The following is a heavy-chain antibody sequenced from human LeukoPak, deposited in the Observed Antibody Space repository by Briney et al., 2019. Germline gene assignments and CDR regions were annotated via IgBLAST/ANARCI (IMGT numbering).Heavy chain of an antibody. CDR2: IWYDGSNK. V-gene: IGHV3-33*06. CDR1: GFTFSSYG. J-gene: IGHJ4*02. D-gene: IGHD4-17*01. Sequence: GRSLRLSCAASGFTFSSYGMHWVRQAPGKGLEWVAVIWYDGSNKYYADPVTGRFTISRDNSKNTLYLQMNSLRAEDTAVYYCAKGPGGRYGDYEYYFDYWGQGTLVTVSS. CDR3: AKGPGGRYGDYEYYFDY.